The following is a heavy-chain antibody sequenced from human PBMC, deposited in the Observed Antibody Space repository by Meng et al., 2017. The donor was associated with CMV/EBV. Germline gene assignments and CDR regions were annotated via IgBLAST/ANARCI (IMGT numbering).Heavy chain of an antibody. CDR1: GYTFSSYG. CDR3: ARAPIFSGGDCSH. D-gene: IGHD2-21*02. J-gene: IGHJ4*02. V-gene: IGHV1-18*01. Sequence: QVQAGESGAEVKTPGASVKFSCKASGYTFSSYGISWVRQAPGQGLEWMGWISGYNGQTKYAQKFQGRVTMTTDTPTSTAYMELRSLRSDDTAVYYCARAPIFSGGDCSHWGQGTLVTVSS. CDR2: ISGYNGQT.